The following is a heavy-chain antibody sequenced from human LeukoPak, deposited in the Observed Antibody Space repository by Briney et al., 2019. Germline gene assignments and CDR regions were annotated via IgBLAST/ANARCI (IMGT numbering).Heavy chain of an antibody. V-gene: IGHV4-59*01. CDR3: ARINYKYGSGTLGWFDP. CDR2: IYNSGST. D-gene: IGHD3-10*01. J-gene: IGHJ5*02. CDR1: GGSISSYY. Sequence: SETLSLTCTVSGGSISSYYWTWIRQPPGKGLEWIAYIYNSGSTNYNPSLKSRVTISVDTSKNQFSLKLSSVTAADTAVYYCARINYKYGSGTLGWFDPWGQGTLVTVSS.